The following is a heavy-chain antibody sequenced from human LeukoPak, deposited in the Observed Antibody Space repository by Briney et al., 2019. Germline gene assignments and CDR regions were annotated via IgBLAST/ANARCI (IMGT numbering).Heavy chain of an antibody. CDR1: GFTFSSYS. CDR2: ISSSSSYI. Sequence: GGSLRLSCAASGFTFSSYSMNWVRQAPGKGLEWVSSISSSSSYIYYADSVKGRFTISRDNAKNSLYLQMNSLRAEDTAVYYCAGQGRYYDSSGYYLWSDYWGQGTLVTVSS. J-gene: IGHJ4*02. CDR3: AGQGRYYDSSGYYLWSDY. D-gene: IGHD3-22*01. V-gene: IGHV3-21*01.